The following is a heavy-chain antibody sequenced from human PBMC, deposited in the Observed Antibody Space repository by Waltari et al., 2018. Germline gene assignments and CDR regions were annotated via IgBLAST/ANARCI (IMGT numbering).Heavy chain of an antibody. V-gene: IGHV1-69*04. CDR2: IIPILGIA. CDR1: GGTFSSYA. CDR3: ARDSLARGDHGWFDP. D-gene: IGHD3-16*01. Sequence: QVQLVQSGAEVKKPGSSVKVSCKASGGTFSSYAISWVRQAPGQGLEWMGGIIPILGIANYAQKCQGRVTITADESTSTAYMELSSLRSEDTAVYYCARDSLARGDHGWFDPWGQGTLVTVSS. J-gene: IGHJ5*02.